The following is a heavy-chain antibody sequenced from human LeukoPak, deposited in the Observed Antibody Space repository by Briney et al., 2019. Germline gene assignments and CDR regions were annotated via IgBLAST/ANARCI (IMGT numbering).Heavy chain of an antibody. Sequence: PGWSLRLSCAASGFTVSSNYMSWVRQAPGKGLEGVSVIYSGGSTYYADSVKGRFTISRDNSKNTLYLQMNSLRAEDTAVYYCARSPILTGYYTSWGQGTLVTVSS. CDR1: GFTVSSNY. CDR2: IYSGGST. D-gene: IGHD3-9*01. CDR3: ARSPILTGYYTS. V-gene: IGHV3-53*01. J-gene: IGHJ5*02.